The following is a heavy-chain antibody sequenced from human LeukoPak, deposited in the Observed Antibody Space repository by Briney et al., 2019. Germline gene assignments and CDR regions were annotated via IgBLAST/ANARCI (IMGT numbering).Heavy chain of an antibody. J-gene: IGHJ4*02. D-gene: IGHD5-18*01. CDR1: GGSISSYY. CDR2: IYYSGST. Sequence: SETLSLTCTVSGGSISSYYWSWIRQRPGKGLEWIGYIYYSGSTNYNPSLKSRVTISVDTSKNQFFLKLSSVTAADTAVYYCARDFSGYRYGYYDYWGQGTLVTVSS. V-gene: IGHV4-59*01. CDR3: ARDFSGYRYGYYDY.